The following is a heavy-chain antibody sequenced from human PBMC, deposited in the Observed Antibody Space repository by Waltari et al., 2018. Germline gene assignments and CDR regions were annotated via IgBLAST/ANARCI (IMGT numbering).Heavy chain of an antibody. Sequence: EVQLVQSGAEVKKPGESLKISCKGSGSSFTSYWIGWVPQLPGKGLEWMGIIYPGDSDTRYSPSFQGQVTISADKSISTAYLQWSSLKASDTAMYYCARGRLTSTMIVGGEGMDVWGQGTTVTVSS. CDR3: ARGRLTSTMIVGGEGMDV. CDR1: GSSFTSYW. J-gene: IGHJ6*02. D-gene: IGHD3-22*01. CDR2: IYPGDSDT. V-gene: IGHV5-51*01.